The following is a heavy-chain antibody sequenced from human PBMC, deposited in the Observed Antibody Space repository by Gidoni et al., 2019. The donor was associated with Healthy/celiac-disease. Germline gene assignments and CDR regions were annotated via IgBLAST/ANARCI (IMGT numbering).Heavy chain of an antibody. Sequence: EVQLLESGGGLVQPGGSLRIFCAAAGFTFSSYAMRWGRQAPGEGLEWGSPISGGGGSTYYADSGNGRFTISRDNSKNTLYLQMNSLRAEDTAVYYCAKVENRVQSEWLLFSVGYYGMDVWGQGTTVTVSS. CDR3: AKVENRVQSEWLLFSVGYYGMDV. J-gene: IGHJ6*02. V-gene: IGHV3-23*01. CDR1: GFTFSSYA. D-gene: IGHD3-3*01. CDR2: ISGGGGST.